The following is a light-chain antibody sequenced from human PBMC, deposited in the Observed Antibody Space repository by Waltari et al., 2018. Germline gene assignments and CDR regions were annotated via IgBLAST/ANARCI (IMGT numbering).Light chain of an antibody. CDR1: QSISSW. CDR2: KAS. Sequence: DIQLTQSPSTLSASVGDRVPITCRASQSISSWLAWYQQKPGKAPKLLIYKASSLESGVPPRFSGSGSGTEFTLTISSLQPDDFATFYCQQYDSYPWTFGQGTKVDIK. V-gene: IGKV1-5*03. J-gene: IGKJ1*01. CDR3: QQYDSYPWT.